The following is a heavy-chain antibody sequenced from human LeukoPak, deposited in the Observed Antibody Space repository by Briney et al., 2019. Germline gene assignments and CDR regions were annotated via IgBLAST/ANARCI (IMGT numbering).Heavy chain of an antibody. CDR3: AKDMDYYDSSTYYYQFDY. V-gene: IGHV3-9*01. D-gene: IGHD3-22*01. J-gene: IGHJ4*02. Sequence: GRSLRLSCAASGFTFDDYAMHWVRQAPGKGLEWVSGISWNSVTIGYADSVKGRFTISRDNAKNSLYLQMNSLRAEDTALYYCAKDMDYYDSSTYYYQFDYGGQGTLVTVSS. CDR2: ISWNSVTI. CDR1: GFTFDDYA.